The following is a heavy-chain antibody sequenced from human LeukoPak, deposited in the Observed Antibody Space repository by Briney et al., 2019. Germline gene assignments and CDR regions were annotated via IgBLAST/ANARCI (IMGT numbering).Heavy chain of an antibody. CDR2: IYYSGST. J-gene: IGHJ4*02. CDR3: ARRTSRLAVTGTSGIDY. D-gene: IGHD6-19*01. Sequence: SETLSLTCTVSGGSISSSSYYWGWIRQPPGKGLEWIGSIYYSGSTYYNPSLKSRVTISVDTSKNQFSLQLNSVTPEDTAVYYCARRTSRLAVTGTSGIDYWGQGTLVTVSS. CDR1: GGSISSSSYY. V-gene: IGHV4-39*07.